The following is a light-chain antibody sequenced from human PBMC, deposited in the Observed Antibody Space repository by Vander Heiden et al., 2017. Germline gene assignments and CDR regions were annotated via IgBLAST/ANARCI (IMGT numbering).Light chain of an antibody. CDR3: CSYAGISHVI. J-gene: IGLJ2*01. CDR1: SSDVGKPSS. CDR2: DVN. V-gene: IGLV2-11*02. Sequence: QSALTQPRSVSESPGQSVTISCTGTSSDVGKPSSVSWYQQHPGKAPKLMIYDVNKRPSGVPDRFSGSKSGNTASLTISGLQAEDESDYYCCSYAGISHVIFGGGTKLTVL.